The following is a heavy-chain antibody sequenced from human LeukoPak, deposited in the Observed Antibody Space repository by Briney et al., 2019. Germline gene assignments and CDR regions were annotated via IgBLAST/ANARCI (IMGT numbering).Heavy chain of an antibody. CDR1: GGSISTTSNS. D-gene: IGHD3-10*01. CDR2: IYYGGSP. CDR3: ARLHYYGSGGIDY. J-gene: IGHJ4*02. V-gene: IGHV4-39*01. Sequence: SETLSLTCNVSGGSISTTSNSWGWAWIRQRPGKGLEWIGSIYYGGSPYYNSSLKSRVTISVDTSKNQFSLKLSSVTAADTAVYYCARLHYYGSGGIDYWGQGTLVTVSS.